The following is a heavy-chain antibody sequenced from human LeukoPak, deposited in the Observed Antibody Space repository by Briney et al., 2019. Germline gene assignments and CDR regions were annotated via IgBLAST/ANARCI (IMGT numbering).Heavy chain of an antibody. J-gene: IGHJ5*02. D-gene: IGHD6-13*01. CDR1: GFTFSSYN. CDR2: ISSSSSYI. Sequence: PGGSLRLSCAASGFTFSSYNMNWVRQAPGKGLEWVSPISSSSSYIYYADSVKGRFTISRDNAKNSLYLQMNSLRAEDTAVYYCARGEIYSSSWYYWFDPWGQGTLVTVSS. V-gene: IGHV3-21*01. CDR3: ARGEIYSSSWYYWFDP.